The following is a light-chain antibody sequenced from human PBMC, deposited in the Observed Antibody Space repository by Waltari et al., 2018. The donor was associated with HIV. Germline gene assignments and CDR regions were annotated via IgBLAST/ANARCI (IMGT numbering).Light chain of an antibody. CDR2: AVS. CDR3: QRYDRAPYT. V-gene: IGKV1-27*01. CDR1: QGIGSG. Sequence: DVQMTQSPSSLSASVGDRVAITCRASQGIGSGLDWYQQKPGKVPKLLIYAVSTFPSGALSRFSGGGSGTDFTLTITNLQTEDFSFYYCQRYDRAPYTFGPGTRLELK. J-gene: IGKJ2*01.